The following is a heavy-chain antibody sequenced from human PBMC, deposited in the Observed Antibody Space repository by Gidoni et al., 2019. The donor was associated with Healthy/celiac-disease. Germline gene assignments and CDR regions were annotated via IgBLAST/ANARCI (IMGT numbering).Heavy chain of an antibody. V-gene: IGHV3-21*01. CDR3: ARTYSSSPYVNY. J-gene: IGHJ4*02. D-gene: IGHD6-13*01. CDR2: ISSSSSYI. CDR1: GFTFSSYS. Sequence: EVQLVESGGGLVKPGGSLRLSCAASGFTFSSYSMNWIRQAPGKGLGWVSSISSSSSYIYYADSVKGRFTISRDNAKNSLYLQMNSLRAEDTAVYYCARTYSSSPYVNYWGQGTLVTVSS.